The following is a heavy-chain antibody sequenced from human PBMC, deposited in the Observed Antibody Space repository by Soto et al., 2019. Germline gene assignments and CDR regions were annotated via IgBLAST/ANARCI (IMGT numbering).Heavy chain of an antibody. D-gene: IGHD3-10*01. CDR3: ARETMVTSGLYYYDGMHV. CDR1: GGSISSGGYY. V-gene: IGHV4-31*03. Sequence: PSETLSLTCTVSGGSISSGGYYWSWIRQHPGKGLEWIGYIYYSGSTYYNPSLKSRVTISVDTSKNQFSLKLSSVTAADTAVYYCARETMVTSGLYYYDGMHVWGQGTTVNVSS. J-gene: IGHJ6*02. CDR2: IYYSGST.